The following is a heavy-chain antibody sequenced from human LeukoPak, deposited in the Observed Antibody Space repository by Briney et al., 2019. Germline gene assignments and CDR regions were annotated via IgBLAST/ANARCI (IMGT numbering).Heavy chain of an antibody. CDR2: ISSSSSYI. J-gene: IGHJ3*02. CDR3: ARPDDYGDSHDAFDI. D-gene: IGHD4-17*01. V-gene: IGHV3-21*01. Sequence: PGRSLRLSCAASGFTFSSYSMNWVRQAPGKGLEWVSSISSSSSYIYYADSVKGRFTISRDNAKNSLYLQMNSLRAEDTAVYYCARPDDYGDSHDAFDIWGQGTMVTVSS. CDR1: GFTFSSYS.